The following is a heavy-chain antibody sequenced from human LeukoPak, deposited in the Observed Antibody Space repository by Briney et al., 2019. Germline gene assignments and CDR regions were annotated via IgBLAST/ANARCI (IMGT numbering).Heavy chain of an antibody. V-gene: IGHV3-21*01. CDR3: ARDIDNYGDYIPY. Sequence: GGSLRLSCAASEFTFSRYGMNWVRQAPGKGLEWVSSISSSSSYIYYADSVKGRFTISRDNAKNSLYLQMNSLRAEDTAVYYCARDIDNYGDYIPYWGQGTLVTVSS. CDR2: ISSSSSYI. J-gene: IGHJ4*02. D-gene: IGHD4-17*01. CDR1: EFTFSRYG.